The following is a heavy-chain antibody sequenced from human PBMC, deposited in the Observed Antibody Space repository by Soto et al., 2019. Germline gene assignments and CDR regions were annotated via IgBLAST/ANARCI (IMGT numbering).Heavy chain of an antibody. CDR2: IIPIFGTA. J-gene: IGHJ6*02. V-gene: IGHV1-69*13. CDR1: GGTFSSYA. D-gene: IGHD1-26*01. Sequence: SVKVSCKASGGTFSSYAISWVRQAPGQGLEWMGGIIPIFGTANYAQKFQGRVTITADESTSTAYMELSSLRSEDTAVYYCATEWELLNYYGMDVWGQGTTVTVSS. CDR3: ATEWELLNYYGMDV.